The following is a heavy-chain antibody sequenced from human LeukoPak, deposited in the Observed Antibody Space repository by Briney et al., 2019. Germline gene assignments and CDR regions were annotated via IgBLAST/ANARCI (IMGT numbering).Heavy chain of an antibody. Sequence: SEILSLTCTVSGGSISSGGYYWSWIRQPPGKGLEWIGYIYHSGSTYYNPSLKSRVTISVDRSKNQFSLKLSSVTAADTAVYYCARAGHDSSGYVYYFDYWGQGTLVTVSS. V-gene: IGHV4-30-2*01. CDR1: GGSISSGGYY. CDR2: IYHSGST. J-gene: IGHJ4*02. CDR3: ARAGHDSSGYVYYFDY. D-gene: IGHD3-22*01.